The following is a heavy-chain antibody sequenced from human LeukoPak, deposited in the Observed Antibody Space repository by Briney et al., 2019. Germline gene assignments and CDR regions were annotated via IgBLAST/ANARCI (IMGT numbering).Heavy chain of an antibody. V-gene: IGHV3-48*01. Sequence: GGSLRLSCAASGFTFSSYSMNWVRQAPGKGLEWVSYISSSSSTIYYADSVKGRFTISRDNAKNSLYLQTNSLSAEDTAVYYCARGRVITMVRGVLVYWGQGTLVTVSS. CDR3: ARGRVITMVRGVLVY. J-gene: IGHJ4*02. CDR1: GFTFSSYS. CDR2: ISSSSSTI. D-gene: IGHD3-10*01.